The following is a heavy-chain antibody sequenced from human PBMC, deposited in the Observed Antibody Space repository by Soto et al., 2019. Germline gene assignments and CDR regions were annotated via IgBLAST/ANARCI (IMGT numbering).Heavy chain of an antibody. J-gene: IGHJ4*02. V-gene: IGHV4-59*01. D-gene: IGHD1-26*01. CDR3: ARFRVGATTRHFDY. CDR1: GGSISSYY. Sequence: SETLSLTYTVSGGSISSYYWSWIRQPPGKGLEWIGYIYYSGSTNYNPSLKSRVTISVDTSKNQFSLKLSSVTAADTAVYYCARFRVGATTRHFDYWGQGTLVTVSS. CDR2: IYYSGST.